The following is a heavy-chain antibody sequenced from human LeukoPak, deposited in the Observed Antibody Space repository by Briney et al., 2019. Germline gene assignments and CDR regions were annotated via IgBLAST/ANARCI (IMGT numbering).Heavy chain of an antibody. J-gene: IGHJ4*02. Sequence: GGSLRLSCAASGFTFSSYSMTWVRQAPGKGLEWVSSISSSSSYIYYADSVKGRFTISRDNAKNSLYLQMNSLRAEDTAVYYCARGEGNYDILTCYSVPNFDYWGQGTLVTVSS. CDR1: GFTFSSYS. CDR3: ARGEGNYDILTCYSVPNFDY. CDR2: ISSSSSYI. V-gene: IGHV3-21*01. D-gene: IGHD3-9*01.